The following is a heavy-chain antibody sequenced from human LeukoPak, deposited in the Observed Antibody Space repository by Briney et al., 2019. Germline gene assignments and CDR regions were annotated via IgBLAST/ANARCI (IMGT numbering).Heavy chain of an antibody. CDR2: IRYDGSNK. D-gene: IGHD6-13*01. CDR1: GFSLSGYG. CDR3: AAIAPAGLY. Sequence: GGSLRLTCAAAGFSLSGYGMHWVRQAPGKGLEWVAFIRYDGSNKYYVDSVKGRFTISRDNSKNTLSLQMNSLRTEYTAVYYCAAIAPAGLYWGQGTLVTVSS. J-gene: IGHJ4*02. V-gene: IGHV3-30*02.